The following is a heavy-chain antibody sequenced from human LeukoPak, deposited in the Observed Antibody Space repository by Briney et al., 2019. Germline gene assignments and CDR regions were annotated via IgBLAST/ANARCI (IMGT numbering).Heavy chain of an antibody. V-gene: IGHV3-30*02. CDR1: GFTFSSYG. Sequence: GGSLRLSCAASGFTFSSYGMHWVRQTPDKGLEWVAFIRYDGSNKYYAESVKGRFTISRDNSKHTLYPQMNSLRAEDTAVYYCAKPPPYSGSYFDYWGQGTLVTVSS. CDR3: AKPPPYSGSYFDY. D-gene: IGHD1-26*01. J-gene: IGHJ4*02. CDR2: IRYDGSNK.